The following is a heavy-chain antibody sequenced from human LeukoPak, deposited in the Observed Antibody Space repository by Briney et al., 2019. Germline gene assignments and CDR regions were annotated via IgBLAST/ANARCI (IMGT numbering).Heavy chain of an antibody. J-gene: IGHJ4*02. CDR2: INAGNGNT. V-gene: IGHV1-3*03. CDR3: ARENTDSSGYDFDY. Sequence: ASVKVSCKASGYTFTSYAMHWVRQAPGQRLECMGCINAGNGNTKYSQEFQVRFTITRDTSASTAYMELSSLRSEDMAVYYCARENTDSSGYDFDYWGQGTLVTVSS. CDR1: GYTFTSYA. D-gene: IGHD3-22*01.